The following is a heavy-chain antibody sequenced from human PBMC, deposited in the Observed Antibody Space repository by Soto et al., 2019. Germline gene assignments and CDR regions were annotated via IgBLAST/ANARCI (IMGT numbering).Heavy chain of an antibody. Sequence: SETLSLTCTVSGGSISSYYWSWIRQPPGKGLEWIGYIYYSGSTNYNPSLKSRVTISVDTSKNQFSLKLSSVTAADTAVYYCARGIAAAGKEDWFDPWGQGTLVTVSS. CDR3: ARGIAAAGKEDWFDP. CDR1: GGSISSYY. CDR2: IYYSGST. V-gene: IGHV4-59*01. J-gene: IGHJ5*02. D-gene: IGHD6-13*01.